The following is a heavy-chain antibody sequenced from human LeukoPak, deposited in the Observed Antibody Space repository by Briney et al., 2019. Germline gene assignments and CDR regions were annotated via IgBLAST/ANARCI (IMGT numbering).Heavy chain of an antibody. V-gene: IGHV5-51*01. J-gene: IGHJ6*03. CDR3: ARHRTPYCGAGCLPDSMDV. CDR2: IYPEDSDT. Sequence: GESLKISCKGSGYMSITHWIGWVRQMPGKGLEWMGIIYPEDSDTRYSPSFQGHVTISVDKSSNTAFLQWSGLKASDTAMYFCARHRTPYCGAGCLPDSMDVWGKGTTVTVSS. CDR1: GYMSITHW. D-gene: IGHD2-21*01.